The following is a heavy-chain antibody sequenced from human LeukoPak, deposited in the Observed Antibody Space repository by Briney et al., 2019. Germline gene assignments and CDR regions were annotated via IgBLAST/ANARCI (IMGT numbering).Heavy chain of an antibody. CDR3: AREIKYYPSRQGIDY. J-gene: IGHJ4*02. Sequence: AASVKVSCKASGYTFTSYGISWVRQAPGQGLEWMGWISAYNGNTNYAQKLQGRVTMTTDTSTSTAYMELRSLRSDDTAVYYCAREIKYYPSRQGIDYWGQGTLVTVSS. V-gene: IGHV1-18*01. CDR1: GYTFTSYG. CDR2: ISAYNGNT. D-gene: IGHD3-10*01.